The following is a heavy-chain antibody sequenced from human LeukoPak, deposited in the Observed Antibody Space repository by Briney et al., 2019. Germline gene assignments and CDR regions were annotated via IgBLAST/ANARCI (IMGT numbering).Heavy chain of an antibody. V-gene: IGHV3-66*01. CDR2: IYSGGST. CDR3: ARVSGSYYSYYFDY. Sequence: GGSLRLSCAASGFTFSSYSMNWVRQAPGKGLEWVSVIYSGGSTYYADSVEGRFTISRDNSKNTLYLQMNSLRAEDTAVYYCARVSGSYYSYYFDYWGQGTLVTVSS. J-gene: IGHJ4*02. CDR1: GFTFSSYS. D-gene: IGHD3-10*01.